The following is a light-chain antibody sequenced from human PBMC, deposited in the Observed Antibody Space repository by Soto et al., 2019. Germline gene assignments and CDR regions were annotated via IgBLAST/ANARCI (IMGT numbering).Light chain of an antibody. J-gene: IGLJ1*01. CDR3: SSYTSSITPYV. Sequence: QSVLTQPASASGSPGQSITISCTGTITDIGAYNYVSWYQQHPGKAPKLLIYGVSSRPSGVSNRFSGSKSGNAAYLTISGLQADDEAEYYCSSYTSSITPYVFGTGTKVTVL. CDR1: ITDIGAYNY. CDR2: GVS. V-gene: IGLV2-14*01.